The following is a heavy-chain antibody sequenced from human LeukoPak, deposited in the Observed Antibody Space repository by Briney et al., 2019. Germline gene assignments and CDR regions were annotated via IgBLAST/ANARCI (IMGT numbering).Heavy chain of an antibody. CDR2: ISSSSSYI. D-gene: IGHD3-10*01. CDR1: GFTFSSYS. V-gene: IGHV3-21*01. CDR3: ARYHYDSNAFDI. Sequence: GGSLRLSCAASGFTFSSYSMNWVRQAPGKGLEWVSSISSSSSYIYYADSVKGRFTISRDNAKNSLYLQMNSLRAEDTAVYYCARYHYDSNAFDIWGQGTMVTVSS. J-gene: IGHJ3*02.